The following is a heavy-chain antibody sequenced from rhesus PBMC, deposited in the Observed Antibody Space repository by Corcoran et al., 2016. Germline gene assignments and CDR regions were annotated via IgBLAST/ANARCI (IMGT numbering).Heavy chain of an antibody. CDR3: ARGRPYCTNTTCYGRQDY. J-gene: IGHJ4*01. Sequence: QVQLQESGPGLVTPSETLSLTCTVSGGSISASYYWSWIPPPPGKGRAWMGRIYGSSGSTNYNPSLESRVTISRDTSKNQFSLKLSSVTAADTAVYYCARGRPYCTNTTCYGRQDYWGQGVLVTVSS. CDR2: IYGSSGST. V-gene: IGHV4-147*01. CDR1: GGSISASYY. D-gene: IGHD2-2*01.